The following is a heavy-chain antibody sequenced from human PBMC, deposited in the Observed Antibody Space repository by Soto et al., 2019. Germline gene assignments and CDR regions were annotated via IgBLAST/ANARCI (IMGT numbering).Heavy chain of an antibody. Sequence: ASVKVSWKASGYTFTALYMNWVRQAPGQGLEWMGWVNPNTGLTKYAQKFQGRVIMTRDTSINTAYMELSDLTSDDTAVYYCTTLRLDPWGQGTLVTVSS. J-gene: IGHJ5*02. CDR1: GYTFTALY. V-gene: IGHV1-2*02. CDR3: TTLRLDP. D-gene: IGHD3-9*01. CDR2: VNPNTGLT.